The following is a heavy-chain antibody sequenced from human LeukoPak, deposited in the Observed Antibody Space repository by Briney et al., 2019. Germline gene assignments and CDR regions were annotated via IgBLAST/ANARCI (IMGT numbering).Heavy chain of an antibody. CDR3: VRGTPTPGMDY. Sequence: ASVKVSCKASGYPFISHFLNWVRQAPGQGLEWMGNIDTTTGNPRYAQDFTGRFVFSLDTSVSTAYLQITSLKADDTAAYYCVRGTPTPGMDYWGQGTQVTVSS. CDR1: GYPFISHF. J-gene: IGHJ4*02. D-gene: IGHD3-10*01. V-gene: IGHV7-4-1*02. CDR2: IDTTTGNP.